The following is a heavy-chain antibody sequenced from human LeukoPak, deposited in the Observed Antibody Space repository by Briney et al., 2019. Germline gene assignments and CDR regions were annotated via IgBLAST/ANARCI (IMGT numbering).Heavy chain of an antibody. V-gene: IGHV1-2*02. CDR2: INPKSGGT. D-gene: IGHD3-22*01. Sequence: ASVKVSCKASGYTFTGYYIYWVRQAPGQXXXXMGWINPKSGGTNYAQKFQGRVTMTRETSISTAYMELSRLRSDDTAVYYCARAYFYFESSGIFEYWGQGTLVTVSS. CDR1: GYTFTGYY. CDR3: ARAYFYFESSGIFEY. J-gene: IGHJ4*02.